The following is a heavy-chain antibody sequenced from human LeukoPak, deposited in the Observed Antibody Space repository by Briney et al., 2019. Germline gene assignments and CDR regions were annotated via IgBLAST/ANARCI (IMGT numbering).Heavy chain of an antibody. V-gene: IGHV4-39*01. CDR1: GGSISSSSSY. CDR2: IYYSGST. D-gene: IGHD1-14*01. J-gene: IGHJ4*02. CDR3: AGIWRRNYFDY. Sequence: SETLSLTCTVSGGSISSSSSYWGWIRQPPGKGLEWIGSIYYSGSTYYNPSLKSRVTISVDTSKNQFSLKLSSVTAADTAVYYCAGIWRRNYFDYWGQGTLVTVSS.